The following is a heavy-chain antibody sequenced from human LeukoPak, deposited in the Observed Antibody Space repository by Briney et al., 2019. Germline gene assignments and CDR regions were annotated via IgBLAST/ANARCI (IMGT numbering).Heavy chain of an antibody. CDR2: FFTNGNT. J-gene: IGHJ4*02. D-gene: IGHD3-22*01. CDR3: ARVYYDSSGYYDRPLDY. CDR1: GFSVSSNY. V-gene: IGHV3-53*01. Sequence: GGSLRLSCVVSGFSVSSNYMSWVRQAPGKGLEWVSSFFTNGNTYYADSVKGRFTISRDNSKNTVYLQMNSLRAEDTAVYYCARVYYDSSGYYDRPLDYWGQGTLVTVSS.